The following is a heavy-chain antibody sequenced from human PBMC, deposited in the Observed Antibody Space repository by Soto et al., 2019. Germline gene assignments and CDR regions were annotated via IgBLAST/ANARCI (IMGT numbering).Heavy chain of an antibody. CDR1: RGSVSQDNW. J-gene: IGHJ4*02. Sequence: PSETLSLTCVVSRGSVSQDNWWSWVRQSPGKGLEWIGEVHYYGGTNYNPSLESRVTISVDTSRNEFSLRLNSVTAADTAIYYCTKNSAYALDYWGQGILVTVSS. CDR2: VHYYGGT. V-gene: IGHV4-4*02. D-gene: IGHD4-17*01. CDR3: TKNSAYALDY.